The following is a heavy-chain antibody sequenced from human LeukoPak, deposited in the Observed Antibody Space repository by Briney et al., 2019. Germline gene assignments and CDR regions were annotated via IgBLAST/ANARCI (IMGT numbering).Heavy chain of an antibody. J-gene: IGHJ4*02. D-gene: IGHD1-26*01. Sequence: GGSLRLSCAASGFTFSSYGMHWVRQAPGKGLEWVAVISYDGSNKYYADSVKGRFTISRDNSKNTLYLQMNSLRAEDTAVYYCAKDIDSGSYQYYFDYWGQGTLVTVSS. CDR3: AKDIDSGSYQYYFDY. CDR1: GFTFSSYG. V-gene: IGHV3-30*18. CDR2: ISYDGSNK.